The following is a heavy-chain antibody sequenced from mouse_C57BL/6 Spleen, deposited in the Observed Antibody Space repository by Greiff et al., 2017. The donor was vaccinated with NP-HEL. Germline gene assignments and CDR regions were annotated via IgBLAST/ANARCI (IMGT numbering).Heavy chain of an antibody. D-gene: IGHD1-1*01. CDR3: ARYYYGSSPWFAY. V-gene: IGHV1-69*01. CDR1: GYTFTSYW. Sequence: QVQLQQPGAELVMPGASVKLSCKASGYTFTSYWMHWVKQRPGQGLEWIGEIDPSDSYTNYNQKFKGKSTLTVDKSSSTAYMQLSSLTSEDSAVYDCARYYYGSSPWFAYWGQGTLVTVSA. J-gene: IGHJ3*01. CDR2: IDPSDSYT.